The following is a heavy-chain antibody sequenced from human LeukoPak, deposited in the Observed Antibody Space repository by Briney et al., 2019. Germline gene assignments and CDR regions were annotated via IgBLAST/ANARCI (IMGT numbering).Heavy chain of an antibody. D-gene: IGHD3-22*01. CDR3: ARAISGYIRD. CDR2: IYYTAGS. J-gene: IGHJ4*02. Sequence: PSQTLSLTCSVSGDSVTNDGKFWSWTRQPPGGGLEWIGYIYYTAGSYYNPSLKSRVFMSIDTSRNQFSLRLSSVTAADTAVYYCARAISGYIRDWGQGTLVTVSS. V-gene: IGHV4-30-4*01. CDR1: GDSVTNDGKF.